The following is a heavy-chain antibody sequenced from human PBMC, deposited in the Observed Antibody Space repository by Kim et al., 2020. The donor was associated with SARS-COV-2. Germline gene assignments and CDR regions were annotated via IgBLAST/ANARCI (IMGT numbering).Heavy chain of an antibody. J-gene: IGHJ4*01. CDR1: GFTFSSYA. V-gene: IGHV3-23*01. CDR2: IGGSGYHT. Sequence: GGSLRLSCAASGFTFSSYAMNWVRQAPGKGLEWVSVIGGSGYHTYYADSVKGRFTISRDNSKNTLLLQMNSLRAEDTAIYYCAKDTGSRSFDYLGQGNLLTVSS. CDR3: AKDTGSRSFDY. D-gene: IGHD2-15*01.